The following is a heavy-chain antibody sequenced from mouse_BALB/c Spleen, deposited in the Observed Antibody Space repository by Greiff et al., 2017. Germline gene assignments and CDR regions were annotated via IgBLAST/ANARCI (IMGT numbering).Heavy chain of an antibody. J-gene: IGHJ1*01. V-gene: IGHV1-7*01. Sequence: VQLQQSGAELAKPGASVKMSCKASGYTFTSYWMHWVKQRPGQGLEWIGYINPSTGYTEYNQKFKDKDTLTADKSSSTAYMQLSSLTSEDSAVYYCALEHFDVWGAGTTVTVSS. CDR1: GYTFTSYW. CDR3: ALEHFDV. CDR2: INPSTGYT.